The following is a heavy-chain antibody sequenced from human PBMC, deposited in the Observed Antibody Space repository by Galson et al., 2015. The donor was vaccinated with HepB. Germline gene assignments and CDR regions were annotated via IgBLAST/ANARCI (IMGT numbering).Heavy chain of an antibody. J-gene: IGHJ4*02. D-gene: IGHD6-19*01. Sequence: SLRLSCAASGFTFSNAWMSWVRQALGKGLEWVGRIKSKTDGGTTDYAAPVKGRFTISRDDSKNTLYLQMNSLKTEDTAVYYCTTRVPIAVADRPKRYFDYWGQGTLVTVSS. CDR3: TTRVPIAVADRPKRYFDY. CDR2: IKSKTDGGTT. V-gene: IGHV3-15*01. CDR1: GFTFSNAW.